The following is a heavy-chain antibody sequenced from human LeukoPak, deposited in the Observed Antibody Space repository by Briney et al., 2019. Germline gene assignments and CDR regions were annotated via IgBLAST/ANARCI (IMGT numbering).Heavy chain of an antibody. CDR2: ISGNGDIT. Sequence: GGSLRLSCVASRFTFNTYAVNWVRQAPGKGLEWVSAISGNGDITYYADSVRGRFTISRDNSKNTLYLQMNSLRAEDTAVYYCARVKRDCSGGSCYSYDYWGQGTLVTVSS. CDR1: RFTFNTYA. V-gene: IGHV3-23*01. J-gene: IGHJ4*02. CDR3: ARVKRDCSGGSCYSYDY. D-gene: IGHD2-15*01.